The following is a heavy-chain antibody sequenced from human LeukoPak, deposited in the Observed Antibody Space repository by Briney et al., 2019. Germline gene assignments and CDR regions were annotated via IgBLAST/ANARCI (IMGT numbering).Heavy chain of an antibody. Sequence: ASVKVSCKVSGYTPTELSMHWVRQAPGKGHEWMGGFDPEDGETIYAQKFQGRVTMTEDTSTDTAYMELSSLRSEDTAVYYCATGYSSKDWFDPWGQGTLVTVSS. CDR2: FDPEDGET. D-gene: IGHD6-19*01. J-gene: IGHJ5*02. CDR3: ATGYSSKDWFDP. CDR1: GYTPTELS. V-gene: IGHV1-24*01.